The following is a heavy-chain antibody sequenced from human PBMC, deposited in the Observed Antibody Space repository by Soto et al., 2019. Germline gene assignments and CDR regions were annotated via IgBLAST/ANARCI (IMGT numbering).Heavy chain of an antibody. CDR2: INPSDGST. Sequence: GASVKVSCKASGYTFNRYQMHWVRQAPGEGLEWMGIINPSDGSTSYAQNLQGRVTMTRDTSTSTVYMELNSLRSEDTAVYYCATAVGIAVAGSTKNLDYWGQGTLVNVS. J-gene: IGHJ4*02. D-gene: IGHD6-19*01. CDR1: GYTFNRYQ. V-gene: IGHV1-46*02. CDR3: ATAVGIAVAGSTKNLDY.